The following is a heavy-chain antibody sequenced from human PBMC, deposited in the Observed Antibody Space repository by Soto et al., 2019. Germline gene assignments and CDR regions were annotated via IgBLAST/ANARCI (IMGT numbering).Heavy chain of an antibody. CDR2: IYWNDDK. J-gene: IGHJ4*02. Sequence: QITLKESGPTLVKPTQTLTPTCTFSGFSLSTSGVGVGWIRQPPGKALEWLALIYWNDDKRYSPSLKSRLTITKDTSKNQVVLTMTNMDPVDTATYYCAHGSTYGDYELEFDYWGQGTLVTVSS. CDR3: AHGSTYGDYELEFDY. D-gene: IGHD4-17*01. V-gene: IGHV2-5*01. CDR1: GFSLSTSGVG.